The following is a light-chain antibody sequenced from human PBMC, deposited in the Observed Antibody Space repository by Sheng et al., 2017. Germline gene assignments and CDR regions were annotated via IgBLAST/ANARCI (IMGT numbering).Light chain of an antibody. V-gene: IGKV1-5*01. CDR1: QSISRW. J-gene: IGKJ5*01. CDR3: QQSYSIPPIT. CDR2: GAS. Sequence: DIQMTQSPSTLSAGLGDRVTITCRASQSISRWVAWYQQKPGQAPRLLIYGASTRATGIPARFSGSGSGTEFTLTISSLQPEDFATYYCQQSYSIPPITFGQGTRLEIQ.